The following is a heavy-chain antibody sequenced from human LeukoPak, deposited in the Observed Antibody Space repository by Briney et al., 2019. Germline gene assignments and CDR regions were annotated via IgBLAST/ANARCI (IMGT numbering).Heavy chain of an antibody. D-gene: IGHD3-3*01. V-gene: IGHV4-38-2*02. J-gene: IGHJ4*02. CDR3: ARGAEYYAIWRGYAGYSDY. Sequence: PSETLSLTCTVSGYSISKGYYWGWIRQPPGKGLEWVGSIYHRGSTYYNPSLRSRVTISLDRSKKKFSLKLTSVTAADTAVYFCARGAEYYAIWRGYAGYSDYWGQGISVTVSS. CDR2: IYHRGST. CDR1: GYSISKGYY.